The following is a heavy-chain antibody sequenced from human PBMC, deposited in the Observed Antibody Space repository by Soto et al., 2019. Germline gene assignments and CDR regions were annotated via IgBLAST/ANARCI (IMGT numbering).Heavy chain of an antibody. CDR3: ARGYFDSGHGYDL. CDR2: IFTRDSET. D-gene: IGHD3-10*01. CDR1: GHLFNNHW. J-gene: IGHJ5*02. V-gene: IGHV5-51*01. Sequence: GESLKISCKGPGHLFNNHWIGWVRQTPGKGLEWMGLIFTRDSETKTSPSFQGHVSFSVDNAINTVYLQWTSLKTTDTGIYFCARGYFDSGHGYDLWGQGTLVTVSS.